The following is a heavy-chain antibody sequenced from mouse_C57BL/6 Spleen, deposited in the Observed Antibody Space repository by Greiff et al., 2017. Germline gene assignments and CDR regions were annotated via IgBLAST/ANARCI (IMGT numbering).Heavy chain of an antibody. J-gene: IGHJ2*01. CDR2: IHPGSGST. CDR1: GYAFTNYW. D-gene: IGHD2-12*01. CDR3: AVTTEYFDY. V-gene: IGHV1-54*01. Sequence: QVQLQQSGAELVRPGTSVKVSCKASGYAFTNYWIEWVKQRPGQGLEWIGVIHPGSGSTSYNEKFKGKDTLTADKSSSTAYMQLSSLTTDDSAVYFCAVTTEYFDYWGQGTTLTVSS.